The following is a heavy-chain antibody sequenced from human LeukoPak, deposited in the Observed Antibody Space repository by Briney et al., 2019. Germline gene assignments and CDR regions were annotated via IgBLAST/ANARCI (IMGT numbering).Heavy chain of an antibody. CDR3: ARTVAVAGQYYFYY. V-gene: IGHV1-18*01. J-gene: IGHJ4*02. Sequence: ASVKVSCKASGYTFTSYGISWVRQAPGQGLEWMGWISAYDGNTNYAQKLQGRVTMTTDTSTSTAYMELRSLRSDDTAVYYCARTVAVAGQYYFYYWGQGTLVTVSS. CDR1: GYTFTSYG. CDR2: ISAYDGNT. D-gene: IGHD6-19*01.